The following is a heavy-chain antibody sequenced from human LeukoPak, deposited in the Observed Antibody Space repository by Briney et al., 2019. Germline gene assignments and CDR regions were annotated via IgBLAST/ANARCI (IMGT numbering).Heavy chain of an antibody. J-gene: IGHJ6*03. Sequence: ASVKVSCKASGGTFSSYAISWVRQAPGQGLEWMGGIIPIFGTANYAQKFQGRVTITTDESTSTAYMELSSLRSEDTAVYYCARDRTRYCSSTSCLYMDVWGKGTTSPSP. CDR1: GGTFSSYA. V-gene: IGHV1-69*05. D-gene: IGHD2-2*01. CDR3: ARDRTRYCSSTSCLYMDV. CDR2: IIPIFGTA.